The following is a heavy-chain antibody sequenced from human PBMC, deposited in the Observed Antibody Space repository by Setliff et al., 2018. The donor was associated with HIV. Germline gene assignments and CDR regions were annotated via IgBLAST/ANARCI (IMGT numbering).Heavy chain of an antibody. CDR3: ARDIGSVWHNWFDP. CDR2: TTVGDGNT. CDR1: GYTFTSYA. V-gene: IGHV1-3*01. J-gene: IGHJ5*02. D-gene: IGHD6-19*01. Sequence: GASVKVSCKASGYTFTSYAIHWVRQAPGQRLEWMGWTTVGDGNTKYSQKFQGRVTISRDTSASTVYMELNSLRSEDTAIYYCARDIGSVWHNWFDPWGRGTLVTVSS.